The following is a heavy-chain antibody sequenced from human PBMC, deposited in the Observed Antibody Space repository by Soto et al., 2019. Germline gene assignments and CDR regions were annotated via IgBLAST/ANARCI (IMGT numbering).Heavy chain of an antibody. CDR1: GFTFSSYG. CDR3: ATKLVSSHNSDY. D-gene: IGHD6-6*01. V-gene: IGHV3-30*03. Sequence: QVQLVASGGGVVQPGTSLRLSCAASGFTFSSYGLHWVRQAPGKGLEWVTIISADGSNRYYADSVKGRCTISRDNSKNTLYLQMNSLRPEDTAVYYCATKLVSSHNSDYWGQGTLVSVSS. CDR2: ISADGSNR. J-gene: IGHJ4*02.